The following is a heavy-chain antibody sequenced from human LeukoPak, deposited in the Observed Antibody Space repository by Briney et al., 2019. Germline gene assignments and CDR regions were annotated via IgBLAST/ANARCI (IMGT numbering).Heavy chain of an antibody. D-gene: IGHD3-22*01. CDR3: TRVPIRTVTMIIVIRGHDAFDI. CDR1: GFSFGDYA. V-gene: IGHV3-49*03. CDR2: IRAKAYGGTT. Sequence: SGGSLRLSCTASGFSFGDYAMTWFRQAPGKGLEWVGFIRAKAYGGTTEYAASVKGRFTISRDDSKSIAYLQMNSLQTGDTAVYFCTRVPIRTVTMIIVIRGHDAFDIWGQGTMVTVSS. J-gene: IGHJ3*02.